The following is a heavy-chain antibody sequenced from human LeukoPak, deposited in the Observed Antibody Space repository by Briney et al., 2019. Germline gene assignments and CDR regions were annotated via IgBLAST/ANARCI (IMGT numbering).Heavy chain of an antibody. V-gene: IGHV1-18*01. CDR3: ARVSDYYDSSGYYREGVNDY. Sequence: ASVKVSCKASGYTFTSYGISWVRQAPGQGLEWMGWISAYNGNTNYAQKLQGRVTMTTDTSTSRAYMELRSLRYDDTAVYYCARVSDYYDSSGYYREGVNDYWGQGTLVTVSS. CDR2: ISAYNGNT. J-gene: IGHJ4*02. D-gene: IGHD3-22*01. CDR1: GYTFTSYG.